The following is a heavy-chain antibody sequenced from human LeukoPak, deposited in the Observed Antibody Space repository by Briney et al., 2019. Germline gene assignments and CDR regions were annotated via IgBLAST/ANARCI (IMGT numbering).Heavy chain of an antibody. J-gene: IGHJ4*02. CDR3: ASLQAEYSSSPEDY. CDR2: ISAYNGNT. V-gene: IGHV1-18*01. Sequence: ASVKVSCKASGYTFTSYGISWVRQAPGQGLEWMGWISAYNGNTNYAQKLQGRVTMTTDTSTSTAYRELRSLRSDDTAVYYCASLQAEYSSSPEDYWGQGTLVTVSS. D-gene: IGHD6-6*01. CDR1: GYTFTSYG.